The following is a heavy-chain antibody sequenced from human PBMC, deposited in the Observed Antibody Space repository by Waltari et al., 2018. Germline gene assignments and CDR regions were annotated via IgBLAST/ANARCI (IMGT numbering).Heavy chain of an antibody. CDR2: ISAYKGNT. Sequence: QVQLVQSGAEVKKPGASVKVSCKASGYTFTSYGISWVRQAPGQGLEWMGWISAYKGNTNYAQKLQGRVTMTTDTSTSTAYMELRSLRSDATAVYYCASVRFGYGYGLAAFDIWGQGTMVTVSS. D-gene: IGHD5-18*01. CDR1: GYTFTSYG. J-gene: IGHJ3*02. V-gene: IGHV1-18*01. CDR3: ASVRFGYGYGLAAFDI.